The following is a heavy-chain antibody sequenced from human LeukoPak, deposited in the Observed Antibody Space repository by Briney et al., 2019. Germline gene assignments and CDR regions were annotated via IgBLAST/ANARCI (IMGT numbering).Heavy chain of an antibody. CDR2: IYYSGST. CDR1: GGSISSYY. Sequence: SETLSLTCTVSGGSISSYYWSWIRQPPGKGLEWIGYIYYSGSTNYNPSLKSRVTISVDTSKNQFSLNLSSVTAADTAVYYCARAYYDFWSGYYDAFDIWAKGQWSPSLQ. J-gene: IGHJ3*02. D-gene: IGHD3-3*01. CDR3: ARAYYDFWSGYYDAFDI. V-gene: IGHV4-59*01.